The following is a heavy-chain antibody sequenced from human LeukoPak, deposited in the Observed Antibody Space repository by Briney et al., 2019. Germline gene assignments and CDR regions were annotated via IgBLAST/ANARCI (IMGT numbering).Heavy chain of an antibody. CDR2: IYSGGST. D-gene: IGHD1-1*01. CDR3: ARGPAGYS. CDR1: GFTVSSNH. V-gene: IGHV3-53*01. J-gene: IGHJ4*02. Sequence: QPGGSLRLSCAASGFTVSSNHMSWVRQAPGKGLEWVSVIYSGGSTDYADSVKGRFTISRDNSKNTLYLQMNSLRAEDTAVYHCARGPAGYSWGQGTLVTVSS.